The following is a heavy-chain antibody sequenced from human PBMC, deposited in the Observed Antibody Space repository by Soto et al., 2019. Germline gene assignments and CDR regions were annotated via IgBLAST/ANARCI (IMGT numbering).Heavy chain of an antibody. CDR2: ISAYNGNT. D-gene: IGHD6-13*01. CDR1: GYTFTSYG. V-gene: IGHV1-18*01. CDR3: ARGSRWDHYYYYYGMDV. J-gene: IGHJ6*02. Sequence: QVQLVQSGAEVKKPGASVKVSCKASGYTFTSYGISWVRQAPGQGLEWMGWISAYNGNTNYAQKLQGRGTMTTDTSTSKAYMELRSLRSDDTAVYYCARGSRWDHYYYYYGMDVWGQGTTVTVSS.